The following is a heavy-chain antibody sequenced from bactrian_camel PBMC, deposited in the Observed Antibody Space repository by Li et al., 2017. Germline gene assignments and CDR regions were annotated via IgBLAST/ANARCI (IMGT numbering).Heavy chain of an antibody. CDR3: AANAGYCYSRAPLLASQYKF. J-gene: IGHJ4*01. CDR2: IHFGGET. D-gene: IGHD1*01. Sequence: HVQLVESGGGSVQAGGSLRLSCVVSGYSRGSNCVGWYRLPPGRAPAEREGIATIHFGGETWYAGSVKGRFTISQDSTRNTVYLQMNNLQPEDTATYYCAANAGYCYSRAPLLASQYKFWGQGTQVTVS. V-gene: IGHV3S56*01. CDR1: GYSRGSNC.